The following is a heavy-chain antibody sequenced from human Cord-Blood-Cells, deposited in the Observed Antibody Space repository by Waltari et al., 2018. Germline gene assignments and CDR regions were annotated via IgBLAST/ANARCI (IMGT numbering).Heavy chain of an antibody. Sequence: EVQLVESGGGLVQPGRSLRLSCAASGFTFADYAMHWVRQAPGKGLEWVSGISWNSGSIGYADSLKGRFTISRDNAKNSLYLQMNSLRAEDTALYYCAKDLNNWDLFDYWGQGTLVTVSS. CDR2: ISWNSGSI. J-gene: IGHJ4*02. CDR3: AKDLNNWDLFDY. D-gene: IGHD1-20*01. V-gene: IGHV3-9*01. CDR1: GFTFADYA.